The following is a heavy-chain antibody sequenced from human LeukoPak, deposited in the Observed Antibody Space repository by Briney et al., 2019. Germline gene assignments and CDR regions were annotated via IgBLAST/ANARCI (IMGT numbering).Heavy chain of an antibody. J-gene: IGHJ5*02. CDR3: ARHDSYGSVNWFDP. Sequence: SETLSLTCTVSGGSISSSSYYWGRIRQPPGKGLEWIASIYYSGSTYYNPSLKSRVTISVDTSKNQFSLDLSSVTAADTAVYYCARHDSYGSVNWFDPWGQGTLVTVSS. CDR2: IYYSGST. D-gene: IGHD3-10*01. CDR1: GGSISSSSYY. V-gene: IGHV4-39*01.